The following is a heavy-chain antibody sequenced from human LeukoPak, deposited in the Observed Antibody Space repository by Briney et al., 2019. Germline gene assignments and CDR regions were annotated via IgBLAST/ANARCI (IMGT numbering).Heavy chain of an antibody. Sequence: PGGSLRLSCAASGFTFSSYAMTWVRQAPGKGLEWVSTINVSGGSTYYADSVKGRFTLSRDNSKNTLYLQMNSLRAEDTAVYYCASSKDHYCHYWGQGTLVTVSS. CDR1: GFTFSSYA. CDR3: ASSKDHYCHY. J-gene: IGHJ4*02. CDR2: INVSGGST. V-gene: IGHV3-23*01.